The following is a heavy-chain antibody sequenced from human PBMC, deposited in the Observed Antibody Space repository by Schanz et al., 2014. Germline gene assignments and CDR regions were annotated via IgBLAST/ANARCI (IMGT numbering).Heavy chain of an antibody. Sequence: QVQLQESGPGLVKPSETLSLTCLVSGGSINRQYWSWIRQPPGKGLEWLGYVSYAGTANYNPSLRSRLTMSVDPSKNQSPLKGPSVTAADTAIYYCVRRFIFENYFDFWGQGTLVTVSS. CDR3: VRRFIFENYFDF. J-gene: IGHJ4*02. CDR2: VSYAGTA. V-gene: IGHV4-59*08. D-gene: IGHD2-21*01. CDR1: GGSINRQY.